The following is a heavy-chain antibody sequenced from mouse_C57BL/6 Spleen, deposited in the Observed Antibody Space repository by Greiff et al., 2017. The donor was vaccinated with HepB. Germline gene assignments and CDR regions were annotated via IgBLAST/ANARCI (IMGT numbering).Heavy chain of an antibody. V-gene: IGHV1-5*01. D-gene: IGHD2-2*01. CDR1: GYTFTSYW. CDR2: IYPGNSDT. Sequence: EVQLQQSGTVLARPGASVKMSCKTSGYTFTSYWMHWVKQRPGQGLEWIGAIYPGNSDTSYNQKFKGKAKLTAVTSASTAYMELSSLTNEDSAVYYCTRLGTMVTTGGYYFDYWGQGTTLTVSS. J-gene: IGHJ2*01. CDR3: TRLGTMVTTGGYYFDY.